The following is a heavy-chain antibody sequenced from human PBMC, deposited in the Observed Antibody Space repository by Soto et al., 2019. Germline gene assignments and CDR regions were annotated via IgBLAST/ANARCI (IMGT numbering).Heavy chain of an antibody. D-gene: IGHD3-16*01. CDR1: GGSFSGYY. V-gene: IGHV4-34*01. CDR2: INHSGST. CDR3: AREEKQLSRYGGDFDY. J-gene: IGHJ4*02. Sequence: ASETLSLTCAVYGGSFSGYYWSWIRQPPGKGLEWMGEINHSGSTNYNPSLKSRVTISVDTSKNQFSLKLSSVTAADTAVYFCAREEKQLSRYGGDFDYWGQGILVTVSS.